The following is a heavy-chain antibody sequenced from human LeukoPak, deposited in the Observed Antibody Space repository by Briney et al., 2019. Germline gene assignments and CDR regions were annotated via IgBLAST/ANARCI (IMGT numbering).Heavy chain of an antibody. D-gene: IGHD4-11*01. CDR3: AREGDYSNTSPFYYYYYMDV. CDR2: IWYDGSNK. V-gene: IGHV3-33*01. Sequence: PGRSLRLSCAASGFTFSSYGMHWVRQAPGKGLEWVAVIWYDGSNKYYADSVKGRFTISRDNSKNTPYLQMNSLRAEDTAVYYCAREGDYSNTSPFYYYYYMDVWGKGTTVTVSS. CDR1: GFTFSSYG. J-gene: IGHJ6*03.